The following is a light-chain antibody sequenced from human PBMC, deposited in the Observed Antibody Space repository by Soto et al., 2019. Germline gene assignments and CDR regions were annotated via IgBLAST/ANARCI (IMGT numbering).Light chain of an antibody. CDR2: LGS. Sequence: DIVLTQSPLSLPVTPGEPASISCRSSQSLLQSNGNHYLDWYLQKPGQSPQVLIYLGSNRASGGPDRFSGSGSGTDFTLKISRVEAEDVGVYYCMQALQTPWTFGQGTKVEIK. CDR3: MQALQTPWT. V-gene: IGKV2-28*01. CDR1: QSLLQSNGNHY. J-gene: IGKJ1*01.